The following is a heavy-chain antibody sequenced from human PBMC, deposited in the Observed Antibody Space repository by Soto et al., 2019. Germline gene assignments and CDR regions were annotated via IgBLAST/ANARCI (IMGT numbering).Heavy chain of an antibody. CDR3: ARGYDFWSGYYYPYGMDV. CDR1: GFTFSSYA. CDR2: ISYDGSNK. Sequence: QVQLVESGGGVVQPGRSLRLPCAASGFTFSSYAMHWVRQAPGKGLEWVAVISYDGSNKNYADSVKGRFTISRDNSKNTLYLQMNNLRAEDTAVYYCARGYDFWSGYYYPYGMDVWGQGTTVTVSS. J-gene: IGHJ6*02. D-gene: IGHD3-3*01. V-gene: IGHV3-30-3*01.